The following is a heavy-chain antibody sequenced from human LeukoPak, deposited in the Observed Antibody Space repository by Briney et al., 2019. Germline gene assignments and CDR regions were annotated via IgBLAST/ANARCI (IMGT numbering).Heavy chain of an antibody. Sequence: SETLSLTCTVYGGSFSGYYWSWIRQPPGKGLEWIGEINHSGSTNYNPSLKSRVTISVDTSKNQFSLKLSSVTAADTAVYYCARFMDSSSSGFDYWGQGTLVTVSS. V-gene: IGHV4-34*01. D-gene: IGHD6-6*01. CDR1: GGSFSGYY. CDR2: INHSGST. CDR3: ARFMDSSSSGFDY. J-gene: IGHJ4*02.